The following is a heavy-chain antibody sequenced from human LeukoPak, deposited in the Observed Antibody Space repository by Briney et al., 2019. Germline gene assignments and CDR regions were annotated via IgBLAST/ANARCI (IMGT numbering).Heavy chain of an antibody. CDR1: GFTFNNYN. V-gene: IGHV3-48*01. CDR2: ISSSSSTI. CDR3: ASIPRGYCSGGSCYSDYSDAFDI. D-gene: IGHD2-15*01. Sequence: GGSLRLSCAASGFTFNNYNMNWVRQAPGKGLEWISYISSSSSTIYYADSVKGRFTISRDNSKNTLYLQMNSLRAEDTAVYYCASIPRGYCSGGSCYSDYSDAFDIWGQGTMVTVSS. J-gene: IGHJ3*02.